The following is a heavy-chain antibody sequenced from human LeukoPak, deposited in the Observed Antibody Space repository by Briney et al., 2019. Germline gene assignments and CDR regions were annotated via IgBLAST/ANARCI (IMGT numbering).Heavy chain of an antibody. Sequence: SQTLSLTCTVSGGSISSGAYYWSWIRQPPGKGLDWIVYIYYSGSTYYNPSLKSRVTISVDTSKNQFSLKLSSVTAADTAVYYCARDAEIWGSYRLPLWGQGTLVTVSS. CDR1: GGSISSGAYY. D-gene: IGHD3-16*02. J-gene: IGHJ4*02. V-gene: IGHV4-30-4*01. CDR3: ARDAEIWGSYRLPL. CDR2: IYYSGST.